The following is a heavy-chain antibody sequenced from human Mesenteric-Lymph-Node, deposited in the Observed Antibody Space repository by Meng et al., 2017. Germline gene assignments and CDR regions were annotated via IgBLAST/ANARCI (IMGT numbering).Heavy chain of an antibody. Sequence: QVHRWGAGPCQVEPSQTLSPPCTVCGGSVCSGDYYWSWIRQPAGKGLECSGCIYYSGSNYYNPSLKGRVTISVDTSKYQFSLNLSSVTAADTAVYYCAGGKRSYSGSYPEWFDPWGQGTLVTVSS. J-gene: IGHJ5*02. CDR3: AGGKRSYSGSYPEWFDP. D-gene: IGHD1-26*01. CDR2: IYYSGSN. V-gene: IGHV4-30-4*01. CDR1: GGSVCSGDYY.